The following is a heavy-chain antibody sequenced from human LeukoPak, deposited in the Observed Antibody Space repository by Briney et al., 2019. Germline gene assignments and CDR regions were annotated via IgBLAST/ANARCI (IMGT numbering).Heavy chain of an antibody. CDR3: ATAARGHFDT. CDR2: IYPDDSET. Sequence: GESLKISCKGFGYIFTSYWIGWVRQMPGKDLEWMGIIYPDDSETRYSPSFQGRVTISAAKSISTAFLQWSSLKASDTATYYCATAARGHFDTWGQGTPVTVSS. D-gene: IGHD5-18*01. J-gene: IGHJ4*02. CDR1: GYIFTSYW. V-gene: IGHV5-51*01.